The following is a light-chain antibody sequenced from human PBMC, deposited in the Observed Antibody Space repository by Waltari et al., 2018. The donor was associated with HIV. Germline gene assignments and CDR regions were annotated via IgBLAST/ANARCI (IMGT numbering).Light chain of an antibody. V-gene: IGLV1-47*01. J-gene: IGLJ3*02. CDR2: SNH. Sequence: QPVLTQLPSVSGTHGQTVTIPCPGSDFNIGTSSVYWYQVLPVTTPRLLIFSNHERPSGVPSRFAGSKSGASASLTIFGLRSEDEADYYCSTWDKTQSAQVFGGGTKLTVL. CDR1: DFNIGTSS. CDR3: STWDKTQSAQV.